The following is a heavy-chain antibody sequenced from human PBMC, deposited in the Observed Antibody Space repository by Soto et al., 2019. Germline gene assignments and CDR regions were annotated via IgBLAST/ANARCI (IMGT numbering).Heavy chain of an antibody. V-gene: IGHV3-23*01. J-gene: IGHJ6*02. CDR3: AKTGLRCSSTSCYNSYYYGMDV. D-gene: IGHD2-2*02. Sequence: AISGSGGSTYYADSVKGRFTISRDNSKNTLYLQMNSLRAEDTAVYYCAKTGLRCSSTSCYNSYYYGMDVWGQGTTVTVSS. CDR2: ISGSGGST.